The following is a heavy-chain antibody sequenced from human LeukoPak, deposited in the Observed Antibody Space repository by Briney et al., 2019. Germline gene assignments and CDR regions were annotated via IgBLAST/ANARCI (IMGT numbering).Heavy chain of an antibody. CDR2: IYHSGNT. Sequence: KPSETLSLTCAVSGYSISSGYYWGWIRQPPGKGLEWIGTIYHSGNTYYNPSLKSRVTISEDTSKNQFSLKLSSVTAADTAVYYCVAGCSGGSCYIAYSWFGPWGQGTLVTVSS. D-gene: IGHD2-15*01. J-gene: IGHJ5*02. V-gene: IGHV4-38-2*01. CDR3: VAGCSGGSCYIAYSWFGP. CDR1: GYSISSGYY.